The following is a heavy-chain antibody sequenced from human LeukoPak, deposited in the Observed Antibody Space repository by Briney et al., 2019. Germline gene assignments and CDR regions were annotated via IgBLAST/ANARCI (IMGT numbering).Heavy chain of an antibody. CDR1: GGSISSSNW. V-gene: IGHV4-4*02. D-gene: IGHD3-22*01. J-gene: IGHJ4*02. CDR3: ARDRYTHYDSSGYSSSHFDY. CDR2: IYHSGST. Sequence: PSETLSLTCAVSGGSISSSNWWSWVRQPPGKGLEWIGEIYHSGSTYCNPSLKSRVTISVDTSKNQFSLKLSSVTAADTAVYYCARDRYTHYDSSGYSSSHFDYWGQGTLVTVSS.